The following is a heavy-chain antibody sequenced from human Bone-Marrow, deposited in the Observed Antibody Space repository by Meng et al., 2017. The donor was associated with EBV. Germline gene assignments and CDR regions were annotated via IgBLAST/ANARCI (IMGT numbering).Heavy chain of an antibody. CDR3: ARDNVDTAMVPH. J-gene: IGHJ4*02. V-gene: IGHV4-61*01. D-gene: IGHD5-18*01. CDR2: IYYSGST. Sequence: GHLPGSGPGLVKASETLSLPCTVLGGSVSSGSYYWSWIRQPPGKGLEWIGYIYYSGSTNYNPSLKSRVTISVDTSKNQFSLKLSSVTAADTAVYYCARDNVDTAMVPHWGQGTLVTVSS. CDR1: GGSVSSGSYY.